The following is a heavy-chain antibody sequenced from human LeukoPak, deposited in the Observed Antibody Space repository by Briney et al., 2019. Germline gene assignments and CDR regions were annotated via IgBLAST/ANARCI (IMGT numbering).Heavy chain of an antibody. CDR2: IYTSGST. V-gene: IGHV4-61*02. Sequence: PSQTLSLTCTVSGGSISSGSYYWSWIRQPAGKGLGWIGRIYTSGSTNYNPSLKSRVTMSVDTSKNQFSLKLSSVTAADTAVYYCAREWLAVADRFDPWGQGTLVTVSS. D-gene: IGHD6-19*01. J-gene: IGHJ5*02. CDR1: GGSISSGSYY. CDR3: AREWLAVADRFDP.